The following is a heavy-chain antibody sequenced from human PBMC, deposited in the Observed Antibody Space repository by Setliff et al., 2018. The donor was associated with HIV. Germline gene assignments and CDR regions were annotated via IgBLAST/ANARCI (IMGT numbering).Heavy chain of an antibody. CDR3: TTAGWSYDFVWGKY. J-gene: IGHJ4*02. CDR1: GFTFSHHA. CDR2: IKYDGSDK. V-gene: IGHV3-30*02. D-gene: IGHD3-16*01. Sequence: PGGSLRLSCEVSGFTFSHHAMNWVRQAPGKGLEWVAFIKYDGSDKYYADSVKGRFTISRDNSKNTLYLQMNSLRPDDTAVYYCTTAGWSYDFVWGKYWGQGSLVTVSS.